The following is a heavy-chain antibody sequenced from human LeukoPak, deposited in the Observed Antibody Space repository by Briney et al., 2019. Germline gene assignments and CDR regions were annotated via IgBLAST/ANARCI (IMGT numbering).Heavy chain of an antibody. V-gene: IGHV4-4*07. J-gene: IGHJ6*02. CDR2: IYSSGST. D-gene: IGHD3-3*01. CDR1: GASINNYY. CDR3: ARGTPITINPYYYYYGMDV. Sequence: SETLSLTCTVSGASINNYYWSWIRQPAGKGLEWIGRIYSSGSTNYNPSLQSRVTMSVDTSKNQFSLKLSSVTAADTAVYYCARGTPITINPYYYYYGMDVWGQGTTVTVSS.